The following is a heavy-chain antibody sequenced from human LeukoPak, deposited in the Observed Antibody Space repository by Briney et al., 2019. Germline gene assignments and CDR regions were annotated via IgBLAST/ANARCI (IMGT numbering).Heavy chain of an antibody. Sequence: TLSLTCTVSGGSISSSSYYWGWIRQPPGTGLEWIGSIYYSGSTYYNPSLKSRVTISVDTSKNQFSLKLSSVTAADTAVYYCARHGVYTIPFDPWGQGTLVTVSS. CDR3: ARHGVYTIPFDP. CDR2: IYYSGST. CDR1: GGSISSSSYY. J-gene: IGHJ5*02. V-gene: IGHV4-39*01. D-gene: IGHD3-3*01.